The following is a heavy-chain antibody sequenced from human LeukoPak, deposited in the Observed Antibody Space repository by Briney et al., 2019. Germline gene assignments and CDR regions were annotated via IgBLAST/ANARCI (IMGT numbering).Heavy chain of an antibody. CDR2: IYYSGST. D-gene: IGHD4-17*01. CDR3: ARYGDYSFDYFDY. Sequence: SETLSLTCTGSGGSISSYYWSWIRQPPGKGLEWIGYIYYSGSTNYNPSLKSRVTISVDTSTNQFSLKLSSVTAPDTAVYYCARYGDYSFDYFDYWGQGPLVTVSS. V-gene: IGHV4-59*08. J-gene: IGHJ4*02. CDR1: GGSISSYY.